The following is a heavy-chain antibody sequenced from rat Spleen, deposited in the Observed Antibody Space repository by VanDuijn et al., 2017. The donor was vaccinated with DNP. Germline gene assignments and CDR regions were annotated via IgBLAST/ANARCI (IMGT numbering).Heavy chain of an antibody. Sequence: EVQLLESGGGLVQPGRSLTLSCAASGFTFSNYYMAWVGPAPTKGLEWVASLCTGGGNTYYRDSVKGRFTISRDNAKGSLYLQMDSLRSEDTATYYCAKNSGYYGYAMDAWGQGTSVTVSS. J-gene: IGHJ4*01. CDR3: AKNSGYYGYAMDA. V-gene: IGHV5-25*01. D-gene: IGHD4-3*01. CDR1: GFTFSNYY. CDR2: LCTGGGNT.